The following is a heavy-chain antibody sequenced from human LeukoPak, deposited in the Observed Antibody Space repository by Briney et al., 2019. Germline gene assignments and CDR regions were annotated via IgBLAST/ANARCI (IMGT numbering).Heavy chain of an antibody. CDR1: GFTFSSYA. Sequence: GGSLRLSCAASGFTFSSYAMSWVRQAPGKGLEWVSAISGSGDNTYYADSVKGRFTISRDNSKNTLYLQMNSLRAEDTAVYYCAKCRIAVAGALGYWGQGTLVTVSS. CDR2: ISGSGDNT. CDR3: AKCRIAVAGALGY. D-gene: IGHD6-19*01. V-gene: IGHV3-23*01. J-gene: IGHJ4*02.